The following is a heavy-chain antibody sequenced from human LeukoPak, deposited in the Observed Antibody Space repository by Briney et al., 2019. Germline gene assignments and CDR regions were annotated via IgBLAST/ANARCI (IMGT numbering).Heavy chain of an antibody. V-gene: IGHV4-61*02. Sequence: PSETLSLTCTVSGGSISSGSYYWSWIRQPAGKGLEWIGRIYTSGSTNYNPSLKSRVTISVDTSKNQFSLKLSSVTAADTAVYYCARVANYNDSSGSYWTFFDYWGQGTLVTVSS. D-gene: IGHD3-22*01. CDR3: ARVANYNDSSGSYWTFFDY. CDR1: GGSISSGSYY. CDR2: IYTSGST. J-gene: IGHJ4*02.